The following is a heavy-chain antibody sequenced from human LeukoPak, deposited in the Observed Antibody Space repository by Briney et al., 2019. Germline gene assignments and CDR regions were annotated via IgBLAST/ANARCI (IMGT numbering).Heavy chain of an antibody. J-gene: IGHJ4*02. D-gene: IGHD6-6*01. Sequence: GGSLRLSCAASGFTVSSNYMSWVRQAPGKGLEWGAVIYSGGSTYYADSVKGRFTISRDNSKNTLYLQMHSLRAADTAVYYCARAEQLLLDYWGQGTLVTVSS. CDR3: ARAEQLLLDY. V-gene: IGHV3-66*02. CDR2: IYSGGST. CDR1: GFTVSSNY.